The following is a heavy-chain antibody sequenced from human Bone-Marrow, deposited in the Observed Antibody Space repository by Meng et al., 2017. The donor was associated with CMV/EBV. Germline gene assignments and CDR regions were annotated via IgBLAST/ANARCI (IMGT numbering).Heavy chain of an antibody. CDR3: ARPGYCSSTSCYLLDD. D-gene: IGHD2-2*01. V-gene: IGHV1-2*02. Sequence: ASVKVSCKASGYTFTGYYMHWVRQAPGQGLEWMGWINPNSGGTNYAQKFQGRVTMTRDTSISTAYMELSRLRSDDTAVYYCARPGYCSSTSCYLLDDWGQGTLVTVSS. CDR2: INPNSGGT. CDR1: GYTFTGYY. J-gene: IGHJ4*02.